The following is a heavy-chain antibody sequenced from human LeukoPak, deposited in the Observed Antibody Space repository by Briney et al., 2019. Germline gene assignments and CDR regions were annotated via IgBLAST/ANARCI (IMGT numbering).Heavy chain of an antibody. J-gene: IGHJ5*02. D-gene: IGHD6-13*01. CDR1: GFTFSSYE. CDR2: ISSSGSTI. CDR3: ARDIGSSSWGVYDP. Sequence: GGSLRLSCAASGFTFSSYEMNWVRQAPGKGLEWVSYISSSGSTIYYADSVKGRFTISRDNAKNSLYLQMNSLRAGDTAVYYCARDIGSSSWGVYDPWGQGTLVTVSS. V-gene: IGHV3-48*03.